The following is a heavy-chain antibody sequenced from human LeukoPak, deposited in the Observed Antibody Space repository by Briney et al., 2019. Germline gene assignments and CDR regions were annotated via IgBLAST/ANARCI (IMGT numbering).Heavy chain of an antibody. CDR2: IHSGGNT. Sequence: GGSLRLSCAASGFTVSSTYMSWGRQAPGKGPEWVSVIHSGGNTYYADSVKGRFAISRDNSKNTLYLQMNSLRAEDTAVYYCAREGITMVRGVIDYYYYMDVWGKGTTVTVSS. CDR1: GFTVSSTY. J-gene: IGHJ6*03. CDR3: AREGITMVRGVIDYYYYMDV. V-gene: IGHV3-66*02. D-gene: IGHD3-10*01.